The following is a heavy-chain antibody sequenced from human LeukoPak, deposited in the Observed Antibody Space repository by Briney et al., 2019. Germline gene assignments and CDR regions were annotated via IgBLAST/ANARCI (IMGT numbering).Heavy chain of an antibody. J-gene: IGHJ4*02. Sequence: SETLSLTCAVSGYSISSGYYWGWVRQPPGKGLEWIGYLYSSGSTNYNPSLKSRVTISLDTSENQFSLKLSSVTAADTAVYYCARHYYDRSDSYSFDYWGQGTLVTVSS. CDR2: LYSSGST. V-gene: IGHV4-38-2*01. D-gene: IGHD3-22*01. CDR1: GYSISSGYY. CDR3: ARHYYDRSDSYSFDY.